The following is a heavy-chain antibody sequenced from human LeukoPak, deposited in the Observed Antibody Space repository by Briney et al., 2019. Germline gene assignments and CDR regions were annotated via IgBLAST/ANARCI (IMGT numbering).Heavy chain of an antibody. CDR2: IYHSGST. V-gene: IGHV4-59*01. J-gene: IGHJ5*02. D-gene: IGHD3-3*01. CDR1: GGSISPYY. Sequence: PSETLSLTCTVSGGSISPYYWSWIRQPPGKGLEWIGYIYHSGSTSYNPSLKSRVTISVDTSKNQFSLKLTSATAADTAVYYCARDQRQGFWSENWFDPWGQGTLVTVSS. CDR3: ARDQRQGFWSENWFDP.